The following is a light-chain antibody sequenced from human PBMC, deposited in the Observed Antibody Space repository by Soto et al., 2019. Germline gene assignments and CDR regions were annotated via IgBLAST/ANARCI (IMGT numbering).Light chain of an antibody. V-gene: IGKV1-5*03. CDR3: QQYVSVSLLT. J-gene: IGKJ4*01. CDR2: RAS. CDR1: QSISNW. Sequence: DIQMTQSPSTLSASVGDRVTITCRASQSISNWLAWYQQKPGKAPKLLISRASTLESGVPSRFSGSGSGTEFTLTTSSLQPDDFSTYYCQQYVSVSLLTFGGGTKVDIK.